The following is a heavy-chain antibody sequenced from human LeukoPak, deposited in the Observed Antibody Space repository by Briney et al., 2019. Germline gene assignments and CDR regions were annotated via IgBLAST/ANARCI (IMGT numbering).Heavy chain of an antibody. D-gene: IGHD3-22*01. CDR2: IYTSGNI. J-gene: IGHJ4*02. CDR3: ASEYYYDSSGYYSLAH. Sequence: MASETLSLTCTVSGGSISSFYWSWIRQPAGKGLEWIGRIYTSGNINYNPSLKSLLSMSIDTSKNQFSLKLSSVTAAHTAVYYCASEYYYDSSGYYSLAHWGQGTLVTVSS. V-gene: IGHV4-4*07. CDR1: GGSISSFY.